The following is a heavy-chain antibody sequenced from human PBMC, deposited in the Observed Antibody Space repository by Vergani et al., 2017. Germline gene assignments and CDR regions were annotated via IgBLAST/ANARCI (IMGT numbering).Heavy chain of an antibody. CDR1: GFTFSGSA. CDR3: ANSRGRGGGFDY. V-gene: IGHV3-73*01. Sequence: EVQLVESGGGLVQPGGSLKLSCAASGFTFSGSAMHWVRQASGKGLEWVGRIRSKANSYATAYAASVNGRFTISRDDSKNTAYLQMNSLRAEDTAVYYCANSRGRGGGFDYWGQGTLVTVSS. D-gene: IGHD3-10*01. CDR2: IRSKANSYAT. J-gene: IGHJ4*02.